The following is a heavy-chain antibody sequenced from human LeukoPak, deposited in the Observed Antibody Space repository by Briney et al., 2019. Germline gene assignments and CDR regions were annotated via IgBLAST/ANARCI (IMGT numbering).Heavy chain of an antibody. J-gene: IGHJ4*02. Sequence: GGSLRLSCAASGFTFSSYDMTWVRQAPGRGLEWVANIKQDGSEKYYVDSVKGRFTISRDNAKNSLYLQMNSLRAEDTAVYYCARVKLRSGWNFDYWGQGTLVTVSS. V-gene: IGHV3-7*01. CDR3: ARVKLRSGWNFDY. CDR1: GFTFSSYD. CDR2: IKQDGSEK. D-gene: IGHD6-19*01.